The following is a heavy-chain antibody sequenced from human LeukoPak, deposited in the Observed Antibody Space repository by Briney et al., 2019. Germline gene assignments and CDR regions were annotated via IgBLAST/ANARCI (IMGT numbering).Heavy chain of an antibody. CDR3: ATGGVVVTASNDY. Sequence: GGSLRLSCAASGFTFSSYWMSWVRQAPGKGLEWVANIKQDGSEKYYVDSVKGRFTISRDNAKNSLYLQMNSLRAEDTAVYYCATGGVVVTASNDYWGQGTLVTVSS. J-gene: IGHJ4*02. V-gene: IGHV3-7*01. CDR2: IKQDGSEK. D-gene: IGHD2-21*02. CDR1: GFTFSSYW.